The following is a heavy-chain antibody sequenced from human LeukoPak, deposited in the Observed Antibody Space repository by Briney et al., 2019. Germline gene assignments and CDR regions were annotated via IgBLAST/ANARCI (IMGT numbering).Heavy chain of an antibody. CDR3: ARWQYDILTGYSFDY. D-gene: IGHD3-9*01. V-gene: IGHV4-30-4*01. CDR2: IYYSGST. J-gene: IGHJ4*02. CDR1: GGSISSGDYY. Sequence: SETLSLTCTVSGGSISSGDYYWSWIRQPPGKGLEWIGYIYYSGSTYYNPSLKSRVTISVDTSKNQFSLKLSSVTAADTAVYYCARWQYDILTGYSFDYWGQGTLVTVSS.